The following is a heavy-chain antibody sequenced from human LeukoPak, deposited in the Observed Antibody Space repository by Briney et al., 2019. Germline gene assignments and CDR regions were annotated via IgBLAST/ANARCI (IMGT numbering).Heavy chain of an antibody. CDR2: IIPIFGTA. Sequence: GSSVKVSCKASGGTFSSYAISWVRQAPGQGVEWMGGIIPIFGTANYAQKFQGRVTITTDESTSTAYMELSSLRSEDTAVYYCNRGVYYGSGSYVYYYMDVWGKGTTVTVSS. CDR1: GGTFSSYA. CDR3: NRGVYYGSGSYVYYYMDV. J-gene: IGHJ6*03. D-gene: IGHD3-10*01. V-gene: IGHV1-69*05.